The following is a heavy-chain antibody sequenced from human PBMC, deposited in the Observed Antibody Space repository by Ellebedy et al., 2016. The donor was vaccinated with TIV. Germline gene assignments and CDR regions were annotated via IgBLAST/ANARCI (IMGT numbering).Heavy chain of an antibody. CDR3: AKDPRTNYDFWSGYYTGDY. CDR1: GFTFSSYA. V-gene: IGHV3-30*04. D-gene: IGHD3-3*01. CDR2: ISYDGSNK. Sequence: GESLKISXAASGFTFSSYAMHWVRQAPGKGLEWVAVISYDGSNKYYADSVKGRFTISRDNSKNTLYLQMNSLRAEDTAVYYCAKDPRTNYDFWSGYYTGDYWGQGTLVTVSS. J-gene: IGHJ4*02.